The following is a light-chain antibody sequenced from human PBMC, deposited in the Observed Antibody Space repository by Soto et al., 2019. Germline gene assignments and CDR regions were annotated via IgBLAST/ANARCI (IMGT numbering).Light chain of an antibody. CDR3: QQYHNWPPQYT. V-gene: IGKV3-15*01. CDR1: HSVARN. CDR2: GAS. J-gene: IGKJ2*01. Sequence: EIVMTQSPASLSVSPGDGATLACRASHSVARNVAWYQQNPGQGPRLLIHGASTRAVDVPARFSGSGSGTDFTHTISSLQSKDFAVYYCQQYHNWPPQYTLGHRTKLQIK.